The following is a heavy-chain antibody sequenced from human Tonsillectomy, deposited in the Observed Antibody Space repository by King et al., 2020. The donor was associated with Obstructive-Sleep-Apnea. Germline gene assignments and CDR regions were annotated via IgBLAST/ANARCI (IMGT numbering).Heavy chain of an antibody. CDR1: GFTFSSYS. Sequence: DVQLVESGGGLVQPGGSLRLSCAASGFTFSSYSVNWVRQAPGKGLEWVSYISSSSSTIYYADSVKGRFTISRDNAKNSLYLQMNSLRAEDTAVYYCAREGDHYCSGGSCYPYYYYYGMDVWGQGTTVTVSS. D-gene: IGHD2-15*01. CDR2: ISSSSSTI. CDR3: AREGDHYCSGGSCYPYYYYYGMDV. J-gene: IGHJ6*02. V-gene: IGHV3-48*04.